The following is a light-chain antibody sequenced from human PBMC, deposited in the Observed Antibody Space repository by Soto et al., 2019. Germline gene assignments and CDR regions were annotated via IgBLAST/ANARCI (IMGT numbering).Light chain of an antibody. CDR1: HTISSSY. J-gene: IGKJ1*01. CDR2: GAF. CDR3: QHYDSSPPRWT. Sequence: EIVMTQSPATLSVSPGERATLSCRASHTISSSYLAWYQQKPGQAPRLLIYGAFNRATGIPDRFSGSGSGTDFTLTISRLEPEDFAMYYCQHYDSSPPRWTFGQGTKVDI. V-gene: IGKV3-20*01.